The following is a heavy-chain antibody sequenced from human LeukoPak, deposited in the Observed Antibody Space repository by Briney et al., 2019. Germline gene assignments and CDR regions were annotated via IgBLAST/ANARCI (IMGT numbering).Heavy chain of an antibody. CDR1: GYTYTSYY. CDR3: ARKSRRAIDAFDI. Sequence: ASVKVSCKASGYTYTSYYMHWVRQAPGQGLEWMGIINPSGGSTSYAQEFQGRVTMTRDMSTSTVYMELSSLRSEDTAVYYCARKSRRAIDAFDIWGQGTMVTVSS. J-gene: IGHJ3*02. V-gene: IGHV1-46*01. CDR2: INPSGGST. D-gene: IGHD1-26*01.